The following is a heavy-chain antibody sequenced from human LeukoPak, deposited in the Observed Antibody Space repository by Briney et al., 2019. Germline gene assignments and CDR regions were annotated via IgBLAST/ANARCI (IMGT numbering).Heavy chain of an antibody. CDR3: ARDLAEMATITYYYYMDV. CDR1: GYTFTTYY. D-gene: IGHD5-24*01. CDR2: INPSGGST. J-gene: IGHJ6*03. V-gene: IGHV1-46*01. Sequence: ASVKVSCXASGYTFTTYYMHWVRQALGQGLEWMAIINPSGGSTSYAQKFQGRVTMTRDTSTSTVYMELSSLRSEDTAVYYCARDLAEMATITYYYYMDVWGKGTTVTVSS.